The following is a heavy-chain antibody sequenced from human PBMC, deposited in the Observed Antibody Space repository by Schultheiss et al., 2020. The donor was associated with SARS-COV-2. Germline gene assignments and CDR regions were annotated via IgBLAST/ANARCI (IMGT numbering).Heavy chain of an antibody. V-gene: IGHV1-18*01. J-gene: IGHJ4*02. D-gene: IGHD3-10*01. CDR3: ARVSGSGTDDY. CDR1: GYTFTSYG. Sequence: GGSLRLSCKASGYTFTSYGISWVRQAPGQGLEWMGWISAYNGNTNYAQKLQGRVTMTTDTSTSTAYMELRSLRSDDTAVYYCARVSGSGTDDYWGQGTLVTVSS. CDR2: ISAYNGNT.